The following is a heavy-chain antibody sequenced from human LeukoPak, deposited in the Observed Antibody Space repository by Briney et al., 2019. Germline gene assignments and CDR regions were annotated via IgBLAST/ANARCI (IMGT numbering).Heavy chain of an antibody. V-gene: IGHV1-69*05. J-gene: IGHJ4*02. CDR2: IIPIFGTA. D-gene: IGHD1-26*01. CDR3: ASRPRYSGSYYGV. Sequence: SVKVSCKASGGTFSSYAISWVRQAPGQGLEWMGGIIPIFGTANYAQKFQGRVTITTDESTSTAYMGLSSLRSEDTAVYYCASRPRYSGSYYGVWGQGTLVTVSS. CDR1: GGTFSSYA.